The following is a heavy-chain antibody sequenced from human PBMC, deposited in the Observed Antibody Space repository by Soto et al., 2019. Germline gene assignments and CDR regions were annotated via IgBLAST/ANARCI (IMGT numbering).Heavy chain of an antibody. V-gene: IGHV1-46*01. CDR1: GYTFGTYY. D-gene: IGHD4-4*01. CDR3: ARYDYNGYYFDY. J-gene: IGHJ4*02. Sequence: QVQLVQSGAEVKKPGASVKVSCKASGYTFGTYYMHWVRQAPGQGYEWMGIINPSGGSTTYAQKFQGRVTMTRDTSTTTVYMELSSLKYEDTALYYCARYDYNGYYFDYWGQGTLVTVSS. CDR2: INPSGGST.